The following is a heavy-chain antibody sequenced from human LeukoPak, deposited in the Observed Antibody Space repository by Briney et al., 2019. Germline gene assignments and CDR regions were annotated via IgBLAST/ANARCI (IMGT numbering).Heavy chain of an antibody. Sequence: GGSLRLSCAASGFTFSSHAMSWVRQAPGKGLEWVSAISDSGGSTYYADSVKGRFTIPRDNSKNTLYLQMNSLRAEDTAVYYCAKDRSGLELDYWGQGTLVTVSS. V-gene: IGHV3-23*01. CDR1: GFTFSSHA. D-gene: IGHD3-10*01. CDR3: AKDRSGLELDY. J-gene: IGHJ4*02. CDR2: ISDSGGST.